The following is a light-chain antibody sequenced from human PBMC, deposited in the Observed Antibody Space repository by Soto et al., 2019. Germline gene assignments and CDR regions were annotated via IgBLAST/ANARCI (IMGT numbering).Light chain of an antibody. Sequence: EIVMTQSPATLSVSPGERATLSCRASQSISSNLAWFQQKPGQAPRLLIYGASTRATGIPARFSGSGSGTEFTVTISSLQSEDSAVYYCQQYDKWPGTFGQGTKGDIK. J-gene: IGKJ1*01. CDR1: QSISSN. CDR2: GAS. CDR3: QQYDKWPGT. V-gene: IGKV3-15*01.